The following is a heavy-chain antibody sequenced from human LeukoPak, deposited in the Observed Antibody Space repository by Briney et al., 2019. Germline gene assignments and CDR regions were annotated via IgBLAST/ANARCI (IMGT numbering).Heavy chain of an antibody. CDR2: IYSGGST. V-gene: IGHV3-53*01. CDR1: GFTVSSNY. D-gene: IGHD3-22*01. Sequence: GGSLRLSCAASGFTVSSNYISWVRQAPGKGLEWVSVIYSGGSTYYADSVKGRFTISRDNSKNTLYLQMNSLRAEDTAVYYCARRDSSGYYFDYWGPGNLVTVSS. J-gene: IGHJ4*02. CDR3: ARRDSSGYYFDY.